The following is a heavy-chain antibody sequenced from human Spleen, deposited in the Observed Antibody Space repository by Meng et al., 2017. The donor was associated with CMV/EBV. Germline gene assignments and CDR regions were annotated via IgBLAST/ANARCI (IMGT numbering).Heavy chain of an antibody. V-gene: IGHV3-23*01. CDR3: AKDRPPIVVVPAATFDY. J-gene: IGHJ4*02. Sequence: GESLKISCAASGFTLNNFWMSWVRQAPGKGLEWVSAISGSGGSTYYADSVKGRFTISRDNSKNTLYLQMNSLRAEDTAVYYCAKDRPPIVVVPAATFDYWGQGTLVTVSS. D-gene: IGHD2-2*01. CDR2: ISGSGGST. CDR1: GFTLNNFW.